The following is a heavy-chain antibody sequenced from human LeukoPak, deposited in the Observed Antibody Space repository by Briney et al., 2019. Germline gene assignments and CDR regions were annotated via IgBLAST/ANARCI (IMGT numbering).Heavy chain of an antibody. Sequence: PGGSLRLSCAASGFTFSSYAMSWVRQATGKGLEWVSAISGSGGSTYYADSVKGRFTISRDNSKNTLYLQMNSLRAEDTAVYYCAKDSGSYPNSFDYWGQGTLVTVSS. J-gene: IGHJ4*02. CDR3: AKDSGSYPNSFDY. CDR2: ISGSGGST. V-gene: IGHV3-23*01. CDR1: GFTFSSYA. D-gene: IGHD1-26*01.